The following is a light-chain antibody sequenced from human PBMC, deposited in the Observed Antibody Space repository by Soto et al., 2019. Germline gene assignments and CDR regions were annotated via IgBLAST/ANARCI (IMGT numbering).Light chain of an antibody. CDR2: DAS. J-gene: IGKJ1*01. V-gene: IGKV1-5*01. CDR1: QSLSSW. Sequence: DIQMTQSPSTLSASVGDRVTITCRASQSLSSWLAWYQQKPGKAPKLLIYDASSLESGVPSRFSGSGSGTEFTLTISSLQPDDFATYYCQQYNSYSGTFGQGTKVEI. CDR3: QQYNSYSGT.